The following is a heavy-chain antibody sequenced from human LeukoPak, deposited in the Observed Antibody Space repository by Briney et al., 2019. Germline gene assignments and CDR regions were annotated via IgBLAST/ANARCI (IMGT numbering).Heavy chain of an antibody. CDR3: ARDTYDSSGYYSHRGYYGMDV. Sequence: SETLSLTCAVYGGSFTGYYWSGIRQPPGKGLEWIGEINHSGSTNYNPSLKSRVTISVDTSKNQFSLKLSSVTAADTAVYYCARDTYDSSGYYSHRGYYGMDVWGQGTTVTVSS. D-gene: IGHD3-22*01. V-gene: IGHV4-34*01. CDR2: INHSGST. CDR1: GGSFTGYY. J-gene: IGHJ6*02.